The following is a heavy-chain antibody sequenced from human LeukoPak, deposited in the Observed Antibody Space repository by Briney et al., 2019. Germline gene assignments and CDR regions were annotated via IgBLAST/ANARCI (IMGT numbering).Heavy chain of an antibody. Sequence: PSETLSLTCTVSGSSISSHYWSWIRQPPGKGLEWIGYMYYNGSMNYNPSLKSRVTISADTSKNQFSLKLSSVTAADTAVYYCAKPPGPSRGYCSGGSCYGAEYFQHWGQGTLVTVSS. D-gene: IGHD2-15*01. CDR3: AKPPGPSRGYCSGGSCYGAEYFQH. CDR2: MYYNGSM. J-gene: IGHJ1*01. V-gene: IGHV4-59*11. CDR1: GSSISSHY.